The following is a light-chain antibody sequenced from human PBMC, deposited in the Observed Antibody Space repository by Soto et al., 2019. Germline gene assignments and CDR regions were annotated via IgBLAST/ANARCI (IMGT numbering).Light chain of an antibody. CDR3: QQYNAYPST. Sequence: DIQMTQSPSTLSASVGDRVTITCRASQSISSWLAWYQQKPGKAPKLLMYDASSLDSGVPSRFSGSGSGTEFTLTISSLQPDDFATYYCQQYNAYPSTFGQGTKVEIK. CDR1: QSISSW. J-gene: IGKJ1*01. V-gene: IGKV1-5*01. CDR2: DAS.